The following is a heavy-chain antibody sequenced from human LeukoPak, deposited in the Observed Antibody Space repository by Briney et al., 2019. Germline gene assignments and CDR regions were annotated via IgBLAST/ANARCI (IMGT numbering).Heavy chain of an antibody. CDR3: ARDSPAMVNIFDY. Sequence: PSQTLSLTCTVSGGSISSGGYYWSWIRQPPGKGLEWIGYIYHSGSTYYNPSLKSRVTISVDRSKNQFSLKLSSVTAAGTAVYYCARDSPAMVNIFDYWGQGTLVTVSS. CDR2: IYHSGST. D-gene: IGHD5-18*01. CDR1: GGSISSGGYY. J-gene: IGHJ4*02. V-gene: IGHV4-30-2*01.